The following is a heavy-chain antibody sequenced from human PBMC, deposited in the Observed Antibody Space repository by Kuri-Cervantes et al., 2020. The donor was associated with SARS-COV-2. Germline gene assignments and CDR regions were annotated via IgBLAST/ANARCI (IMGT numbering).Heavy chain of an antibody. V-gene: IGHV3-13*05. D-gene: IGHD3-9*01. J-gene: IGHJ6*02. CDR2: IGTAGDP. Sequence: GESLKISCAASGFTFSSYDMHWVRQATGKGLEWVSAIGTAGDPYYPGSVKGRFTISRENAKNSLYLQMNSLRAEDTAVYYCARDPTAGRLRYFDWFSSGPSNYYGMDVWGQGTTVTVSS. CDR3: ARDPTAGRLRYFDWFSSGPSNYYGMDV. CDR1: GFTFSSYD.